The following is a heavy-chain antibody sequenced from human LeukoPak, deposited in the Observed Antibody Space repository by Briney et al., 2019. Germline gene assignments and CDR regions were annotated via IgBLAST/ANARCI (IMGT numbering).Heavy chain of an antibody. J-gene: IGHJ3*02. Sequence: TGGSLRLSCVASGFTFSDYGMHWLRRAPGKGLEWVAVIWYDGSHIHYVDSVKGRFTLSRDNSKSTPYLQKKSLSVEETAVYYCARVRSGTGAYEIWGQGTGVTVSS. CDR3: ARVRSGTGAYEI. D-gene: IGHD3-10*01. CDR1: GFTFSDYG. CDR2: IWYDGSHI. V-gene: IGHV3-33*01.